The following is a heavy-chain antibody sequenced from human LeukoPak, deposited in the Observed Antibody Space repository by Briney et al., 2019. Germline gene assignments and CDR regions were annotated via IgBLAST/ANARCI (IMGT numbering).Heavy chain of an antibody. J-gene: IGHJ4*02. Sequence: GGSLRLSCAASGFTFSSYSMNWVRQAPGKGLEWVSYISITGITTYNADSVKGRFTISKDNSKNTLYLQMNSLRAEDTAVYYCAKDRSYYYDSSGYYGPVYWGQGTLVTVSS. CDR3: AKDRSYYYDSSGYYGPVY. CDR1: GFTFSSYS. CDR2: ISITGITT. V-gene: IGHV3-48*01. D-gene: IGHD3-22*01.